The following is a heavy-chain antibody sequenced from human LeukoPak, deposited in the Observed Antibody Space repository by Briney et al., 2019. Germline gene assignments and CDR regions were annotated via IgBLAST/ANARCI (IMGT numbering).Heavy chain of an antibody. J-gene: IGHJ3*02. CDR2: IYYSGST. CDR3: ARDRDTAMAPGAFDI. Sequence: PSQTLSLTCTVSGGSISSGDYYWSWIRQPPGKGLEWIGYIYYSGSTYYNPSLKSRVTISVDTSKNQFSLKLSSVTAADTAVYYCARDRDTAMAPGAFDIWGQGTMVTVSS. CDR1: GGSISSGDYY. V-gene: IGHV4-30-4*08. D-gene: IGHD5-18*01.